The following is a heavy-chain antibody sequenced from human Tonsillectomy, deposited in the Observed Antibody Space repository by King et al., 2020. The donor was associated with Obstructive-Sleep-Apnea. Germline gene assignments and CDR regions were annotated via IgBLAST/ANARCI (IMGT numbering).Heavy chain of an antibody. V-gene: IGHV4-4*09. D-gene: IGHD6-6*01. Sequence: VQLQESGPGLVKASETLTLICTVSGGSISSYYWSWIRQPPGKGLQWIGYIYASDFTNYNSSLKSRVTISVDMSKNQISLRLRSVIAADTAVYYCARQMYTGSSARAYYFVLGGRGTRLTVS. CDR3: ARQMYTGSSARAYYFVL. CDR1: GGSISSYY. J-gene: IGHJ4*02. CDR2: IYASDFT.